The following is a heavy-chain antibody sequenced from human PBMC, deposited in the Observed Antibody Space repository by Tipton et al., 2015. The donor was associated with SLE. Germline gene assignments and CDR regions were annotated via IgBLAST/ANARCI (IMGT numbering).Heavy chain of an antibody. CDR3: AKDGGTTGGVDY. V-gene: IGHV3-21*01. D-gene: IGHD4-17*01. CDR1: GFTFSSYW. CDR2: ISSSSSYI. Sequence: SLRLSCAASGFTFSSYWMSWVRQAPGKGLEWGSSISSSSSYIYYADSVKGRFTISRDNSKNTLYLQMNSLRAEDTAVYYCAKDGGTTGGVDYWGQGTLVTVSS. J-gene: IGHJ4*02.